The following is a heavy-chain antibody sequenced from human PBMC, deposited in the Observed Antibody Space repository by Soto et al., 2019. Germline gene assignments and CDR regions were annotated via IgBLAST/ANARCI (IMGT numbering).Heavy chain of an antibody. CDR2: LSAHNGKP. Sequence: QVHLVPSGAEVKKPGAAVKVSCKCSGDDFTTYCITWVRQAPGQGLEWMAWLSAHNGKPDYAQNLQGRVHVTRDTSTSAAYRDVWSLRSDDTDMYYCARGRYGDYWGQGALVTVSA. D-gene: IGHD1-1*01. J-gene: IGHJ4*02. CDR1: GDDFTTYC. CDR3: ARGRYGDY. V-gene: IGHV1-18*01.